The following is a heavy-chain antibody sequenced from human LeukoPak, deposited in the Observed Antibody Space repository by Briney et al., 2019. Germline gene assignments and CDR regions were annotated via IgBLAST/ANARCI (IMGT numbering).Heavy chain of an antibody. CDR3: ARPRRVGATPSDWFDP. D-gene: IGHD1-26*01. CDR2: ISAYNGNT. CDR1: GYTFTSYG. J-gene: IGHJ5*02. V-gene: IGHV1-18*01. Sequence: GASVKVSCKASGYTFTSYGISWVRQAPGQGLEWMGWISAYNGNTNYAQKFQGRVTMTRDTSISTAYMELSRLRSDDTAVYYCARPRRVGATPSDWFDPWGQGTLVTVSS.